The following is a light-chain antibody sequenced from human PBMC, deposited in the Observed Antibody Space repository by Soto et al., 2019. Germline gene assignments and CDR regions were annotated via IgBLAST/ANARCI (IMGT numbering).Light chain of an antibody. Sequence: EIVLTQSPATLSLSPGERATLSCRASQSASSYLAWYQQKPGQAPRLLIYDASNSATGIPARFSGSGSGTDVTLTFSSLVPEDFSVYYCQQRSEWPPLTFGGGTKVEIK. V-gene: IGKV3-11*01. J-gene: IGKJ4*01. CDR1: QSASSY. CDR3: QQRSEWPPLT. CDR2: DAS.